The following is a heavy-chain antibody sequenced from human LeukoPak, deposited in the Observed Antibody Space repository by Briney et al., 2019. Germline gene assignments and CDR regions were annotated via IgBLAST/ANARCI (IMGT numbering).Heavy chain of an antibody. J-gene: IGHJ4*02. V-gene: IGHV3-15*01. Sequence: GGSLRLSCTVFGFTFRSYGMSWVRQAPGKGLEWVGRIKSKTDGGTTDYAAPVKGRFTISRDDSKNTLYLQMNSLKTEDTAVYYCTTETAYYFDYWGQGTLVTVSS. CDR1: GFTFRSYG. CDR2: IKSKTDGGTT. CDR3: TTETAYYFDY.